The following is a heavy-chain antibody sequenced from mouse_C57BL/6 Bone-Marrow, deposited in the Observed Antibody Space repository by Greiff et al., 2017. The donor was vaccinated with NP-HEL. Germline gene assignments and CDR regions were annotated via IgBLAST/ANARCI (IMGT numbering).Heavy chain of an antibody. Sequence: DVMLVESGGDLVKPGGSVKLSCAASGFTFTSYGMSWVRQTPDQRLEWVATISSGGSYTYYPDSVKGRFTISRDNAKNTLYLQMSSLKSEDTDMYFCARAYYGSSCSFDYWGQGTTLTVSS. D-gene: IGHD1-1*01. CDR3: ARAYYGSSCSFDY. CDR2: ISSGGSYT. J-gene: IGHJ2*01. CDR1: GFTFTSYG. V-gene: IGHV5-6*02.